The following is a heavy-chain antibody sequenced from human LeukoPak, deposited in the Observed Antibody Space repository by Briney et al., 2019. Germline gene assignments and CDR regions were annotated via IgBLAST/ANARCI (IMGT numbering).Heavy chain of an antibody. Sequence: SETLSLTCTVSGYSLRSDYYWGWIRQPPGKGMEWIGRIYHTGRSYYTPSLESRVTISADTSKLQFSLRLTSVTAADTAVYFCAVSTVGAPVPQPFDFWGQGTMVTVSS. CDR1: GYSLRSDYY. D-gene: IGHD4-23*01. CDR3: AVSTVGAPVPQPFDF. CDR2: IYHTGRS. J-gene: IGHJ3*01. V-gene: IGHV4-38-2*02.